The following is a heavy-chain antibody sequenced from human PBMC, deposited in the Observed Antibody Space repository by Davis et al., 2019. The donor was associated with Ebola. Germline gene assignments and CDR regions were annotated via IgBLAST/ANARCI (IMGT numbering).Heavy chain of an antibody. CDR3: AKGSRFLEWLLFSGDFDY. CDR1: GFTFRSYA. J-gene: IGHJ4*02. D-gene: IGHD3-3*01. V-gene: IGHV3-23*01. CDR2: ISGSGSST. Sequence: GESLKISCAASGFTFRSYAMSWVRQAPGKGLESVSTISGSGSSTYYTDSVKGRFTISRENSKNTLYLQMNSLRAEDTAVYYCAKGSRFLEWLLFSGDFDYWGQGTLVTVSS.